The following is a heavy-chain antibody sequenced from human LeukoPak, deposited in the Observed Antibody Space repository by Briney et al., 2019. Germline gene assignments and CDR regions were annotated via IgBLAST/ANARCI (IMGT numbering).Heavy chain of an antibody. D-gene: IGHD6-6*01. CDR1: GGSISSSNYY. CDR2: IYYSGST. Sequence: PSETLSLTCTVSGGSISSSNYYWGWIRQPPGKGLEWIGNIYYSGSTYYNPSLKSRATISVDTSKNQFSLKLSSVTAADTAVYFCARAIAARRRVGWDYFDYWGQGTLVTVSS. V-gene: IGHV4-39*01. CDR3: ARAIAARRRVGWDYFDY. J-gene: IGHJ4*02.